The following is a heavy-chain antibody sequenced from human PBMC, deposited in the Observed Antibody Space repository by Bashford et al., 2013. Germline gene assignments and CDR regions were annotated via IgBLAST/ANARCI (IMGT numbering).Heavy chain of an antibody. V-gene: IGHV4-39*01. CDR3: ARTTPFVRLGVDY. Sequence: ETLSLTCSVSGGSISSDTYHWAWLRQPPGKGLEWIGSIYYSGSTWYNPSLKSRVTTSIDRSKNQFSLNLNSVTAADTAVYYCARTTPFVRLGVDYWGQGTLVTVSS. CDR1: GGSISSDTYH. CDR2: IYYSGST. J-gene: IGHJ4*02. D-gene: IGHD3-16*01.